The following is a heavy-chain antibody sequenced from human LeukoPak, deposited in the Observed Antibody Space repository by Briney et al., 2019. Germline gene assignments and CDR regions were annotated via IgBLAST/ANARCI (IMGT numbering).Heavy chain of an antibody. D-gene: IGHD1-26*01. J-gene: IGHJ4*02. Sequence: SETLSLTCTVSGGSISSSSYYWGWIRQPPGKGLEWLGSIYYSGSTYYNPSLKSRVPISVDTSKNQFSLKLSSVTAADTAVYYCSSSGSYHCDYGGQGTGVTVSS. V-gene: IGHV4-39*01. CDR3: SSSGSYHCDY. CDR2: IYYSGST. CDR1: GGSISSSSYY.